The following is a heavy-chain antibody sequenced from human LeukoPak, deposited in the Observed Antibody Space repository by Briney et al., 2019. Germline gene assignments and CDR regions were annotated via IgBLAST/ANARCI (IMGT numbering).Heavy chain of an antibody. Sequence: ASETLSLTCAVYGGSFSGYYWSWIRQPPGKGLEWIGEINHSGSTNYNPSLKSRVTISVDTSKNQFSLKLSSVTAADTAVYYCAKGLGYCSSTSCPHLDYWGQGTLVTVSS. CDR2: INHSGST. CDR1: GGSFSGYY. J-gene: IGHJ4*02. D-gene: IGHD2-2*01. CDR3: AKGLGYCSSTSCPHLDY. V-gene: IGHV4-34*01.